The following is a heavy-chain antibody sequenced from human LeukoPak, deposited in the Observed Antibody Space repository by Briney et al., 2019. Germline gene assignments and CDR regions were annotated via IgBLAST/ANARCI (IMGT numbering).Heavy chain of an antibody. J-gene: IGHJ6*02. Sequence: RGSLRLSCAASGFTSTSYGMHWVRQAPGKGLEWVAVIWYDGSNKYYVDSVKGRFTISRDNSKNTVYLQMNSLRGEDAAIYYCARDHNSYCSGYGCPYGMNVWGQGTTVIVSS. CDR2: IWYDGSNK. V-gene: IGHV3-33*01. D-gene: IGHD2-15*01. CDR1: GFTSTSYG. CDR3: ARDHNSYCSGYGCPYGMNV.